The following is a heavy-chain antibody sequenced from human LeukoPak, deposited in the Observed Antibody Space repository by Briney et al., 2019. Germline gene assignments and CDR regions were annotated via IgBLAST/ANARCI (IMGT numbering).Heavy chain of an antibody. CDR1: GGSIGSFY. V-gene: IGHV4-59*01. CDR3: ARWLDY. CDR2: IYYTGST. J-gene: IGHJ4*02. D-gene: IGHD5-12*01. Sequence: SETLSLTCTVSGGSIGSFYWSWIRQPPGKGLEWIGYIYYTGSTNYNPSLKSRVTISVDTSKNQFSLKLSSVTAADTAVYYCARWLDYWGQGTLVTVSS.